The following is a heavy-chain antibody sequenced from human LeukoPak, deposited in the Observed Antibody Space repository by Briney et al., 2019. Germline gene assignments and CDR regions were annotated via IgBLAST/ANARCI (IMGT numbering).Heavy chain of an antibody. V-gene: IGHV5-51*01. J-gene: IGHJ6*03. CDR2: IHPGDSDT. Sequence: GEALKISCKGSGYSFTSYWIGWVRQMPGKGLEWMGIIHPGDSDTRYSPSFQGQVTISADKSISTAYLQWSSLKASDTAMYYCARTTARVVVVVGYYYMDVWGKGTTVTVSS. CDR1: GYSFTSYW. D-gene: IGHD2-15*01. CDR3: ARTTARVVVVVGYYYMDV.